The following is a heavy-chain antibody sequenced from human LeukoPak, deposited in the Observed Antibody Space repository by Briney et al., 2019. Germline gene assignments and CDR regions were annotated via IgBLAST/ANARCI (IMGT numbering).Heavy chain of an antibody. CDR3: AKDFGIYSNPSDY. D-gene: IGHD5-18*01. CDR1: GFTFSSYG. V-gene: IGHV3-30*18. Sequence: GGSLRLSCAASGFTFSSYGMHWVRQAPGKGLEWLAIISYDASNQFYADSVKGRFTVSRDNSKNTLYLQMNSLRAEDTAVYYCAKDFGIYSNPSDYWGQGTLVTVSS. CDR2: ISYDASNQ. J-gene: IGHJ4*02.